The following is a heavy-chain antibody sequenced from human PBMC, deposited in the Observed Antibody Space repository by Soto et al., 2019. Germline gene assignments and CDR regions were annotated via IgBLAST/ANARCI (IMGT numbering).Heavy chain of an antibody. J-gene: IGHJ3*01. V-gene: IGHV3-21*01. Sequence: EEQLVECGGGLVKPGGSLRLSCAASGFIFRTYSMSWVRQAPGKGLEWVSSISSSGTYIFYTDSVKGRFTISRDNAKNSLYLQMNSLRAEDTAVYSCARDRARTTNAFDFWGQGTLVTVSS. D-gene: IGHD3-10*01. CDR3: ARDRARTTNAFDF. CDR2: ISSSGTYI. CDR1: GFIFRTYS.